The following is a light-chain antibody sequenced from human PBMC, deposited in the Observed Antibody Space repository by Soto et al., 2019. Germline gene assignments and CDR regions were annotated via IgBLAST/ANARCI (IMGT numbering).Light chain of an antibody. CDR1: RSNIGAGSD. V-gene: IGLV1-40*01. CDR3: QSYDSSLSGYVV. CDR2: GNS. J-gene: IGLJ2*01. Sequence: QSVLTQPPSVSGAPGQRVTISCTGSRSNIGAGSDVHGYQQLPGTAPKQLSYGNSNRPSGVPDRVSGSKSSTSASLAITGLQAEDEADYYCQSYDSSLSGYVVVGGGTKLTVL.